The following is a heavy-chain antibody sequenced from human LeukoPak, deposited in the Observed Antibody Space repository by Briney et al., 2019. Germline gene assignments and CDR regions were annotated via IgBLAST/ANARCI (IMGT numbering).Heavy chain of an antibody. CDR3: VRGGCTTSTCYDY. CDR2: VGTEGVSA. CDR1: GFSFTSFA. J-gene: IGHJ4*02. V-gene: IGHV3-64*01. D-gene: IGHD2-2*01. Sequence: GGSLRLSCAASGFSFTSFAMHWVRQAPGKGLEYVSAVGTEGVSAYYANSVKGRFTISRDNSKNTLYLEMDSLRPEDTAAYYCVRGGCTTSTCYDYWGQGTLVTVSS.